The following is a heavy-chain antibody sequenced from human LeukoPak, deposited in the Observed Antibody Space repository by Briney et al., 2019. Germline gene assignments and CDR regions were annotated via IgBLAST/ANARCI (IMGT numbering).Heavy chain of an antibody. CDR1: GGSISSSKW. J-gene: IGHJ6*02. CDR2: IYHSGST. V-gene: IGHV4-4*02. Sequence: SETLSLTCAVSGGSISSSKWWSWVRQPPGKGLEWIGEIYHSGSTYYNPSLKSRVTISVDTSKNQFSLKLSSVTAADTAVYYCARSVSYYYDSSGYYYYYYGMDVWGQGTTVTVSS. CDR3: ARSVSYYYDSSGYYYYYYGMDV. D-gene: IGHD3-22*01.